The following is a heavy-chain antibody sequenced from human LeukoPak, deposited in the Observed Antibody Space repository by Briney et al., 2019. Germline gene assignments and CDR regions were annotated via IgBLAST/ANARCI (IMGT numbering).Heavy chain of an antibody. Sequence: GGSLRLSCAAFGIAFRGYAMTWFGKAPGRGWKWCSATSRGGGIPYYAASVRGRFTISGHNSKNPLNLHTNSLGAGHAAVYYCAKDRDGQGVFPDPWGQGTVVTVSS. J-gene: IGHJ5*02. D-gene: IGHD3-10*01. V-gene: IGHV3-23*01. CDR2: TSRGGGIP. CDR1: GIAFRGYA. CDR3: AKDRDGQGVFPDP.